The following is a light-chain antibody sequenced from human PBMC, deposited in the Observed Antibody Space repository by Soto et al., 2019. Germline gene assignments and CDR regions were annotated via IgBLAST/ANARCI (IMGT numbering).Light chain of an antibody. V-gene: IGKV3-15*01. CDR1: QSVSSN. CDR3: QQYNNWPPWT. J-gene: IGKJ1*01. Sequence: EIVLTQSPGTLSLSPGERATISCMASQSVSSNLAWYQQKPGQAPGLLIYGASTRATGIPARFSGSGSGTEFTLTISSLQSEDFAVYYCQQYNNWPPWTFGQGTKVDIK. CDR2: GAS.